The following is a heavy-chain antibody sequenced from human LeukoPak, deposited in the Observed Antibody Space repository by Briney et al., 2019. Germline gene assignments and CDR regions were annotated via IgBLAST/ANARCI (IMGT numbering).Heavy chain of an antibody. CDR3: VKEAAFYDH. J-gene: IGHJ5*02. CDR1: GFAISRSP. D-gene: IGHD6-13*01. CDR2: ISSDGVST. Sequence: GGSLRLSCSASGFAISRSPMHWVRQAPGKGLEYVSAISSDGVSTYYGASVKGRFTISRDNSKNTLYLQMSSLRVEDTALYYCVKEAAFYDHWGPGTLVTVSS. V-gene: IGHV3-64D*06.